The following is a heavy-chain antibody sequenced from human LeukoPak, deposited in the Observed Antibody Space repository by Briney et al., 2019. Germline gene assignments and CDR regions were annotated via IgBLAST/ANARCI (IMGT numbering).Heavy chain of an antibody. CDR3: ARDFAWGSGGAPIDDNWLDP. J-gene: IGHJ5*02. Sequence: ASVKVSCKASGYTFTSYDINWVRQATGQGLEWMGWMNPNSGNTGYAQKFQDRATMTTDTSTSTAYMELRSLRFDDTAVYYCARDFAWGSGGAPIDDNWLDPWGQGILVTVSS. CDR1: GYTFTSYD. CDR2: MNPNSGNT. V-gene: IGHV1-8*02. D-gene: IGHD7-27*01.